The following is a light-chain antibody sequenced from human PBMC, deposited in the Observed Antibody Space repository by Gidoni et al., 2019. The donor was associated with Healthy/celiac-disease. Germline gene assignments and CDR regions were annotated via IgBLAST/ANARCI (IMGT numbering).Light chain of an antibody. CDR3: QQRSNWPPMYT. J-gene: IGKJ2*01. CDR2: DAS. CDR1: RSVSSY. Sequence: EFVLTQSPAPLSLSPGERTTLSCRASRSVSSYLDWYQQNPGQAPRLLIYDASNCATGIPVRFSGSGSGTDVTLTISSIEPEDFEVYYCQQRSNWPPMYTFGQGTKLEIK. V-gene: IGKV3-11*01.